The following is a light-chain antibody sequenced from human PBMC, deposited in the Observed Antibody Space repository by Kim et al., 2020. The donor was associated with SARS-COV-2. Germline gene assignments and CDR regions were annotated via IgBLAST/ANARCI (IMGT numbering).Light chain of an antibody. CDR3: SSHGGRA. Sequence: QSALTQPPSASGSPGQSVTISCTGTSSDVGGYNYISWYQQHPGKAPKLMIYDVSKRPSGVPDRFSGSKSGNTASLTVSVLQAEDEAEYYGSSHGGRAFGGGTQLTVL. CDR1: SSDVGGYNY. V-gene: IGLV2-8*01. J-gene: IGLJ2*01. CDR2: DVS.